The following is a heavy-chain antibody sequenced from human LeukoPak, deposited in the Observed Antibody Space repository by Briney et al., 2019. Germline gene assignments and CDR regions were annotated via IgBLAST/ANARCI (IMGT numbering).Heavy chain of an antibody. D-gene: IGHD1-20*01. CDR3: ATLTGTTYPYYFDF. V-gene: IGHV4-59*01. CDR2: LYHSGSP. J-gene: IGHJ4*02. CDR1: GASIRHYY. Sequence: SETLSLTCSVSGASIRHYYWSWIRQPPGKGLEWIGNLYHSGSPNYNPSLKSRVTISIDTAKNQFSLRLRSVTAADTAVYYCATLTGTTYPYYFDFWGQATLVTVSS.